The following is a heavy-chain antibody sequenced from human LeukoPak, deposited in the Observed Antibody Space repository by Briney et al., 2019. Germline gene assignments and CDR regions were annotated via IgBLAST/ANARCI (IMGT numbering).Heavy chain of an antibody. Sequence: SETLSLTCIVSGGSTSSYYWSWIRQPPGKGLEWIGYIYYSGSTNYNPSLKSRVTISVDTSKNQFSLKLSSVTAADTAVYYCARGSIVGATTLDYWGQGTPVTVSS. CDR2: IYYSGST. CDR3: ARGSIVGATTLDY. D-gene: IGHD1-26*01. J-gene: IGHJ4*02. V-gene: IGHV4-59*01. CDR1: GGSTSSYY.